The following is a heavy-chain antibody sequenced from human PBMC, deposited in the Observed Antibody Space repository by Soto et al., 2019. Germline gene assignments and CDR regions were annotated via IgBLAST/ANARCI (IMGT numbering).Heavy chain of an antibody. Sequence: ASVKVSSKASGYTFTCYYMHWVRQAPGQGLEWIGIINPSGAFTDYAEKFQGRVTMTSDTSTRTVYMHLSSLRSEDTAVYYCARGLRDGGNAWGQGTLVTVSS. J-gene: IGHJ5*02. CDR2: INPSGAFT. D-gene: IGHD2-15*01. V-gene: IGHV1-46*03. CDR3: ARGLRDGGNA. CDR1: GYTFTCYY.